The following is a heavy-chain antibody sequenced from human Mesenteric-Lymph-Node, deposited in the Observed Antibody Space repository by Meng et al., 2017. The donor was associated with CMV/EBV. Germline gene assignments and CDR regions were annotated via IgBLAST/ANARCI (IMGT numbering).Heavy chain of an antibody. CDR2: IWYDGSNK. CDR1: GFDFGSFG. Sequence: SGFDFGSFGAHWVRQAPGKGLEWVAVIWYDGSNKHYADSVKGRFTISRDNSKNTLYLQMNSLRAEDTAVYYCALPPYYYDSSGYPLDYWGQGTLVTVSS. D-gene: IGHD3-22*01. V-gene: IGHV3-33*01. CDR3: ALPPYYYDSSGYPLDY. J-gene: IGHJ4*02.